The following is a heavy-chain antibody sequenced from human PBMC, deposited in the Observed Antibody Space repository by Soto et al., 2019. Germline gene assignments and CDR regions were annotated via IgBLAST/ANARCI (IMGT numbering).Heavy chain of an antibody. D-gene: IGHD6-13*01. CDR3: ARGRGVVIPAGTPDAFDV. CDR2: ISAFNDYT. Sequence: QAQLVQSGGEVKRPGASVKVSCEASGYTFNKYGFNWVRQAPGQGLEWMGRISAFNDYTNLAQKFQGRLTLTTDASTNTAYMELQVLRSDDTAMYYCARGRGVVIPAGTPDAFDVWGQGTMVTVS. CDR1: GYTFNKYG. J-gene: IGHJ3*01. V-gene: IGHV1-18*01.